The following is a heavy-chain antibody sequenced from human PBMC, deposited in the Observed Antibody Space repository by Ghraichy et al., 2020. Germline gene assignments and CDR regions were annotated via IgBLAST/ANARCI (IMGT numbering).Heavy chain of an antibody. CDR1: GFTFSSYG. CDR2: ISYDGSNK. Sequence: GGSLRLSCAASGFTFSSYGMHWVRQAPGKGLEWVAVISYDGSNKYYADSVKGRFTISRDNSKNTLYLQMNSLRAEDTAVYYCAKRGTNGVIDYWGQGTLVTVSS. V-gene: IGHV3-30*18. CDR3: AKRGTNGVIDY. D-gene: IGHD2-8*01. J-gene: IGHJ4*02.